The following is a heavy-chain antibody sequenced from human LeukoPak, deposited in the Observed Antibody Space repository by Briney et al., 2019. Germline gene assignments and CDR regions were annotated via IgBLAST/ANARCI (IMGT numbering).Heavy chain of an antibody. D-gene: IGHD3-3*01. J-gene: IGHJ4*02. CDR3: ARYEDWREIS. Sequence: GGSLRLSCAASGFIFSSCWMGWVRQAPGKGLEWVANIKQDGSEIYYVDSVKGRFTISRDNAKNSLYLQMNSLRAEDTAVYYCARYEDWREISWGQGTLVTVSS. CDR1: GFIFSSCW. V-gene: IGHV3-7*01. CDR2: IKQDGSEI.